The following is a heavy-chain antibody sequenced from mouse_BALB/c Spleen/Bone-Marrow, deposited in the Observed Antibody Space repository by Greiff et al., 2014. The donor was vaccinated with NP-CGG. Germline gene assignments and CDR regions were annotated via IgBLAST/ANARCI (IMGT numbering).Heavy chain of an antibody. V-gene: IGHV1S81*02. D-gene: IGHD1-1*01. CDR1: GYTFSSYY. J-gene: IGHJ1*01. Sequence: QVQLQQPGAELVKPGASVKLSCKASGYTFSSYYMYWVKQRPGRGLEWIGEINPSNGGTKFNEKFKSKATLTVDKSSSTAYMQLSSLTSEDSAVYYCTRSNYGYWYFDVWGAGTTVTVSS. CDR2: INPSNGGT. CDR3: TRSNYGYWYFDV.